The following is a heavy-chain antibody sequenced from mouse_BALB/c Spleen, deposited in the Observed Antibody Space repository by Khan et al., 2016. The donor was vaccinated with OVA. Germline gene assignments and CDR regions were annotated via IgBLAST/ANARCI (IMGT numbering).Heavy chain of an antibody. CDR3: ARSNYYGSGLYAMDY. D-gene: IGHD1-1*01. CDR2: IAPGSDSS. V-gene: IGHV1S41*01. CDR1: GYTFTSYW. Sequence: DLVKPGASVKLSCKASGYTFTSYWINWTKQRPGQGLEWIGQIAPGSDSSYYSEMFKGKATLTVETSSSTAYIQLSSLSSEASAVYCGARSNYYGSGLYAMDYWGQGTSVTVSS. J-gene: IGHJ4*01.